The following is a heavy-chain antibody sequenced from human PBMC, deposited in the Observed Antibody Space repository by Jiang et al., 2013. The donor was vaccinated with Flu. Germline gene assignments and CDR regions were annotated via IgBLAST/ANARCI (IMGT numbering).Heavy chain of an antibody. V-gene: IGHV1-69*01. D-gene: IGHD1-26*01. Sequence: GAEVKKPGSSVKVSCKAFGDTFISYAFSWVRQAPGEGLEWMGGIIPIFSTATYAQKFQGRVTITADEATSTAYMELSSLRSEDTAVYYCARGRFSHYYYMHLWGKGTSVTVSS. CDR1: GDTFISYA. CDR2: IIPIFSTA. CDR3: ARGRFSHYYYMHL. J-gene: IGHJ6*03.